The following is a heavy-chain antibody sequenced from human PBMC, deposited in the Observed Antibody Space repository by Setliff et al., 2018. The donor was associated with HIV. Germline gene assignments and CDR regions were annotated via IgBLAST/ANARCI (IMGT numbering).Heavy chain of an antibody. D-gene: IGHD3-10*01. Sequence: SVKVSCKASGGTSSTHAINWVRQAPGQGLEWMGQIISILDITSYSQKLQGRVSITADESTSTFYMELSDLTSADTAVYYCTGPRGDEAFDIWGQGAKVTVS. CDR3: TGPRGDEAFDI. CDR2: IISILDIT. V-gene: IGHV1-69*10. CDR1: GGTSSTHA. J-gene: IGHJ3*02.